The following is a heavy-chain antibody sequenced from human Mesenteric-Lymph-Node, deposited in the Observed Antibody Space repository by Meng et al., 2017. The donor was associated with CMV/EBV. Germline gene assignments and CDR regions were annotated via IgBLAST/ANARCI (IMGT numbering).Heavy chain of an antibody. D-gene: IGHD3-10*01. Sequence: GGSLRLSCKAYGYKSTDYWIDWVRQMPGKGLEWIGVYYPGDSDTKYSPSFQGQVTISADKSISTVYLQWSSLKASDTAMYYCGRGTSTQFYYGSVSVHYYAMDVWGQGTTVTVSS. CDR1: GYKSTDYW. V-gene: IGHV5-51*01. CDR2: YYPGDSDT. J-gene: IGHJ6*02. CDR3: GRGTSTQFYYGSVSVHYYAMDV.